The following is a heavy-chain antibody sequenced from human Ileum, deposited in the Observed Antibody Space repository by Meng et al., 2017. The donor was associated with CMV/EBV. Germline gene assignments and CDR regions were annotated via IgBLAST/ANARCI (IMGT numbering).Heavy chain of an antibody. D-gene: IGHD3-22*01. CDR1: GYIFNGYY. CDR2: INPYNGDT. V-gene: IGHV1-2*02. CDR3: ARAYYDSRAYYHY. J-gene: IGHJ4*02. Sequence: ASGYIFNGYYIHWVRQAPGQGLEWMGWINPYNGDTKYAQKFQGRVTMTGDTFVSTAYMEMSSLRADDTAVYYCARAYYDSRAYYHYWGQGTLVTVSS.